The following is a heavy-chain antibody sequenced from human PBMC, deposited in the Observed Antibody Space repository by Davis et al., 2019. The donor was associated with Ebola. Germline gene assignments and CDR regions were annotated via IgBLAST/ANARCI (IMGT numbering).Heavy chain of an antibody. CDR2: IKQDGSEK. Sequence: GESLKISCAASGFTFDDYAMHWVRQAPGKGLEWVANIKQDGSEKYYVDSVKGRFTISRDNSKNTLYLQMNSLRAEDTAVYYCAKDLWGGLGSSWYAPYGMDVWGQGTTVTVSS. V-gene: IGHV3-7*01. CDR1: GFTFDDYA. CDR3: AKDLWGGLGSSWYAPYGMDV. J-gene: IGHJ6*02. D-gene: IGHD6-13*01.